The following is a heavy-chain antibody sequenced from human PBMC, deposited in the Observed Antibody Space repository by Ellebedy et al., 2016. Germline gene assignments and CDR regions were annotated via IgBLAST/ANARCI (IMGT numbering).Heavy chain of an antibody. J-gene: IGHJ4*02. V-gene: IGHV1-18*01. D-gene: IGHD2-2*01. CDR3: ARGGMLYCSSTYCVDY. CDR1: GYTFTRYS. Sequence: ASVKVSCXASGYTFTRYSITWVRQAPGQGLEWMGGITVYNGDTIYAQNLQGRVTMTTDTSTSTAYMELRSLRSDDTAMYYCARGGMLYCSSTYCVDYWGQGTLVTVSS. CDR2: ITVYNGDT.